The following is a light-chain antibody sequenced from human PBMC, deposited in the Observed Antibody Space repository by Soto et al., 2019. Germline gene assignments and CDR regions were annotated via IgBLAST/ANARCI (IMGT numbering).Light chain of an antibody. Sequence: ETVMTQSPATLSVSSGESATLSCRASQSVGGDLAWYQQRPGQAPRLLIFAASTRATSVPARFTGSRSGTDFSLTIDSLQSEDFAVYYCQQYNTWPRTFGQGTKVDIK. J-gene: IGKJ1*01. V-gene: IGKV3-15*01. CDR1: QSVGGD. CDR3: QQYNTWPRT. CDR2: AAS.